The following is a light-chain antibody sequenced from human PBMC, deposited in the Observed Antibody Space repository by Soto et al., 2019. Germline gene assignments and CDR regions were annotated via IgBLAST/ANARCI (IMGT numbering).Light chain of an antibody. J-gene: IGLJ1*01. CDR2: LEGSGSY. CDR1: SGHSSYI. V-gene: IGLV4-60*03. CDR3: ATWDSNSRV. Sequence: QSVLTQSSSASASLGSSVKLTCTLSSGHSSYIIAWHQQQPGKAPRYLMKLEGSGSYNKGSGVPDRFSGSSSGADRYLTISNLQSEKGADYYCATWDSNSRVFGPGTEVPV.